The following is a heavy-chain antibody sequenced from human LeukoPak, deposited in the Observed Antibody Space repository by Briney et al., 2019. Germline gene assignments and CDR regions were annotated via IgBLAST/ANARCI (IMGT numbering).Heavy chain of an antibody. Sequence: PGGSLRLSCVASGFTFSIYNMNWVRQAPGKGLEWVSYISSSSSTIYYADSVKGRFTISRDNSKNTLYLQMNSLRAEDTAVYYCARDSAPDWIAAVDYYYYYMDVWGKGTTVTVSS. CDR3: ARDSAPDWIAAVDYYYYYMDV. J-gene: IGHJ6*03. CDR1: GFTFSIYN. CDR2: ISSSSSTI. D-gene: IGHD6-13*01. V-gene: IGHV3-48*01.